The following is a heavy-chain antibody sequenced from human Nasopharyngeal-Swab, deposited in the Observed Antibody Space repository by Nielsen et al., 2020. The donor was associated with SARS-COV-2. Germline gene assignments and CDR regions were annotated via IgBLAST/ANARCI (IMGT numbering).Heavy chain of an antibody. J-gene: IGHJ4*02. Sequence: SVKVSCKTYGGTFSTYAISWVRQAPGQGLEWMGRIIPLFGIANYAQKFQGRVTITADKSMSTAYMELSSLRPEDTAVYYCAREAGDSSGYTLVFWDSWGQGTLVTVSS. V-gene: IGHV1-69*04. CDR1: GGTFSTYA. CDR2: IIPLFGIA. CDR3: AREAGDSSGYTLVFWDS. D-gene: IGHD3-22*01.